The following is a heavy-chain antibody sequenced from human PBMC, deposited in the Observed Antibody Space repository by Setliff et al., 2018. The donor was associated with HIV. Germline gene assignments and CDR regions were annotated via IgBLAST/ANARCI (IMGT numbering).Heavy chain of an antibody. CDR3: ARGGQSSGYGIEL. D-gene: IGHD5-12*01. Sequence: SETLSLTCAVSGGSISSSNWWSWVRQPPGKGLEWIGSIYHSGSTYYNPSLKSRVTISVDTSKNQFSLKLSSVTAADTAVYYCARGGQSSGYGIELWGQGTLVTVSS. V-gene: IGHV4-4*02. J-gene: IGHJ4*02. CDR2: IYHSGST. CDR1: GGSISSSNW.